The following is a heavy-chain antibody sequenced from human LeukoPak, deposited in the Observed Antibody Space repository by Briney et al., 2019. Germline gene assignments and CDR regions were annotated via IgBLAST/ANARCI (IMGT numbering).Heavy chain of an antibody. D-gene: IGHD1-7*01. J-gene: IGHJ5*02. V-gene: IGHV1-18*01. Sequence: ASVKVSCKASGYSFSSCSISWVRQAPGQGLEWMGWISGYNGKTKYAEKSQDRVTLTTDTSTSTAYMEMRSLRHDDTAIYYCARGLQWNYDLGWVAPWGPGTLVAVSS. CDR1: GYSFSSCS. CDR3: ARGLQWNYDLGWVAP. CDR2: ISGYNGKT.